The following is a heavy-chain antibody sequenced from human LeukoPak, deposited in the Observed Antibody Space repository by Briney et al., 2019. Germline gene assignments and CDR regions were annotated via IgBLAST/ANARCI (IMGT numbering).Heavy chain of an antibody. CDR2: ISAYNGNT. V-gene: IGHV1-18*01. CDR1: GYIFSSYG. CDR3: ARDVGGGAIYFDY. J-gene: IGHJ4*02. D-gene: IGHD2-15*01. Sequence: ASVKVSCKASGYIFSSYGISWVRQAPGQGREWMGWISAYNGNTKFAQKFQGRVIMTTDTSTSTAYMELRSLRSDDTAVYYCARDVGGGAIYFDYWGQGTLVTVSS.